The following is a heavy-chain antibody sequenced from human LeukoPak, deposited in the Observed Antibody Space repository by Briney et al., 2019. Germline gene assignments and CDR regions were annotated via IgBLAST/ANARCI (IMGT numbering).Heavy chain of an antibody. CDR2: IRYDGSNK. D-gene: IGHD1-1*01. J-gene: IGHJ1*01. CDR1: GFTFSSYG. CDR3: ASLTDRTVQRERYFQH. V-gene: IGHV3-30*02. Sequence: GGSLRLSCAASGFTFSSYGMHWVRQAPGKGLEWVAFIRYDGSNKYYVDSVKGRFTISRDNSKNTLYLQMNSLRAEDTAVYYCASLTDRTVQRERYFQHWGQGTLVTVSS.